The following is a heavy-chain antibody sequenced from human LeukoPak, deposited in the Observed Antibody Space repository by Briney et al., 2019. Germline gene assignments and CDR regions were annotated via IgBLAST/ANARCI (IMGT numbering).Heavy chain of an antibody. CDR2: INPNSGGT. D-gene: IGHD3-22*01. Sequence: ASVKVSCKASGYTFTGYYMHWVRQAPGQGLEWMGWINPNSGGTNYAQKFQGRVTMTRDTSISTVYMELSRLRSDDTAVYYCARVSSYYYDSSGYYNYWGQGTLVTVSS. CDR3: ARVSSYYYDSSGYYNY. V-gene: IGHV1-2*02. J-gene: IGHJ4*02. CDR1: GYTFTGYY.